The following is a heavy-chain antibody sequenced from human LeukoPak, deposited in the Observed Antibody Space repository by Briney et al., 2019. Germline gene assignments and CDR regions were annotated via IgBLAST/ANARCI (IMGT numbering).Heavy chain of an antibody. V-gene: IGHV3-23*01. Sequence: GGSLRLSCAASGFTFSSYAMSWVRQAPGKGLEWVSAISGSGGSTYYADSVKGRFTISRDNSKNTLYLQMNSLRAEDTAVYYCANLYSSSWYLYYWGQGTLVTVSS. CDR3: ANLYSSSWYLYY. CDR1: GFTFSSYA. J-gene: IGHJ4*02. CDR2: ISGSGGST. D-gene: IGHD6-13*01.